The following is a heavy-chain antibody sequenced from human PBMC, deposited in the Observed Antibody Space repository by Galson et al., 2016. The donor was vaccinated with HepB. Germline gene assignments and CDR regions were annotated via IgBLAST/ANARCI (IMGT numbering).Heavy chain of an antibody. CDR3: ARRHSDYSSDSKKYHGPYYFDY. CDR1: GDSISGTSYS. V-gene: IGHV4-39*01. CDR2: GHYSGST. Sequence: SETLSLTCSVSGDSISGTSYSWNWIRQPPGKGPEWIGSGHYSGSTYYRPSLKSQVTISVDTSKNQFSLKLSSVTAADTAVYYCARRHSDYSSDSKKYHGPYYFDYWGQGTLVSVSS. J-gene: IGHJ4*02. D-gene: IGHD3-22*01.